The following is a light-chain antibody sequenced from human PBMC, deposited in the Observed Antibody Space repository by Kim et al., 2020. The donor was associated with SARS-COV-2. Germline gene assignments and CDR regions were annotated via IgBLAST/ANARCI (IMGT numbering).Light chain of an antibody. CDR3: QSYDSSLSGSRV. CDR1: SAKSGAGYT. J-gene: IGLJ2*01. Sequence: VTLACTGSSAKSGAGYTVHWYQQLPVPAPKLLIYGNSNRPSGVPDRFSGSKSGTSASLAITGLQAEDEADYYCQSYDSSLSGSRVFGGGTQLTVL. V-gene: IGLV1-40*01. CDR2: GNS.